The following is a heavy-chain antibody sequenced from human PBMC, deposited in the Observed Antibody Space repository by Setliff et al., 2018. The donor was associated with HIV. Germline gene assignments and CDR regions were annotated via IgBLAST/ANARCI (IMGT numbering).Heavy chain of an antibody. J-gene: IGHJ6*03. D-gene: IGHD3-10*01. CDR2: IYHTGGT. CDR1: GDSISTGEYY. CDR3: ARAMYYYGSGSYDYYMDV. Sequence: PSETLSLTCTVSGDSISTGEYYWSWVRQYPGRGLEWIGYIYHTGGTSYNPSLRSRLSVSLDTSRNQFSLKLSSVTAADTAVYYCARAMYYYGSGSYDYYMDVWGKGTTVTVSS. V-gene: IGHV4-30-4*01.